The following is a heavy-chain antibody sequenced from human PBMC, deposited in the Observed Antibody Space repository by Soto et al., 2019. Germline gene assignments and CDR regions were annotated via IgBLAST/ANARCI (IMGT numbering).Heavy chain of an antibody. CDR1: GYTFTDYG. Sequence: QVQLVESGDEVKKPGASVKVSCKASGYTFTDYGISWVRQAPGQGLEWMGWISGYNGNTKYAQKFQGRVTMTTDTPTNTAYMELRSLRSDDTAVYYCARDREYYYDSSGNYYYHYGLDVWGQGTTVTVS. D-gene: IGHD3-22*01. CDR3: ARDREYYYDSSGNYYYHYGLDV. CDR2: ISGYNGNT. J-gene: IGHJ6*02. V-gene: IGHV1-18*04.